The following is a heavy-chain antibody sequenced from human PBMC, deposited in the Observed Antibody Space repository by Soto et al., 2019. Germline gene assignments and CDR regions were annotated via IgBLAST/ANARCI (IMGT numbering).Heavy chain of an antibody. CDR1: GFSVSSNY. V-gene: IGHV3-53*01. D-gene: IGHD3-10*01. J-gene: IGHJ4*02. CDR2: VYSGGST. Sequence: GGSLRLSCAASGFSVSSNYMTWVRQAPGQGLEWVSLVYSGGSTHYADSVKGRFTISRDASKNTLYLQMNSLRVEDTAVYYCARGYATTYGFGYWGQGTLVTVSS. CDR3: ARGYATTYGFGY.